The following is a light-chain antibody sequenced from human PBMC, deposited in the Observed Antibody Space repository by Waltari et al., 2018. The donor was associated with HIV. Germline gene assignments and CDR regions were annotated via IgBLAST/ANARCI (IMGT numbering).Light chain of an antibody. J-gene: IGLJ1*01. V-gene: IGLV3-1*01. CDR2: QDN. CDR1: KLGDRY. Sequence: SFEVTQSPSVSVSPGQSATITCSGAKLGDRYASWYQQKPGQSPLLVIYQDNKRPSGIPDPFSGSNSGNTATLTISGTQPMDEADYFCQTWDSNTVVFGTGTKVTVL. CDR3: QTWDSNTVV.